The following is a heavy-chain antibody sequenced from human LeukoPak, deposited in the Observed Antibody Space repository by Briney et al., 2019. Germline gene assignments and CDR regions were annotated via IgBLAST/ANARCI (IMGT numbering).Heavy chain of an antibody. D-gene: IGHD2-21*02. CDR1: RFTFSNYV. J-gene: IGHJ4*02. Sequence: PGGSLGLSCAASRFTFSNYVMHWVRQAPGKGLEWVAVISYDGSDKYYADSVKGRFTISRDNSKNTLYLQMNSLRAEDTAVYYCARNVVVTAIFDYWGQGTMVTVSS. CDR2: ISYDGSDK. CDR3: ARNVVVTAIFDY. V-gene: IGHV3-30*03.